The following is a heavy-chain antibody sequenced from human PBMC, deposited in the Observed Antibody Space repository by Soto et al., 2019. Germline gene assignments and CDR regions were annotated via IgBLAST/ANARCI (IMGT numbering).Heavy chain of an antibody. CDR3: AKEGDYGDYAGENWFGS. V-gene: IGHV3-74*01. CDR1: GFTFFAYW. J-gene: IGHJ5*01. CDR2: INSDGSHT. D-gene: IGHD4-17*01. Sequence: EVQLVESGGGLVQPGGSLRLSCAASGFTFFAYWIHWVRQVPGKGLVWVSRINSDGSHTSYADSVRGRFTISRDNSKKTVYLQMNSLTAEDTAVYDCAKEGDYGDYAGENWFGSWGQGSLVTVSS.